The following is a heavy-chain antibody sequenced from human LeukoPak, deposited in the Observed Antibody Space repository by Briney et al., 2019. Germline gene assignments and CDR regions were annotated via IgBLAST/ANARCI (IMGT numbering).Heavy chain of an antibody. CDR3: ARRTTVVTVIDY. V-gene: IGHV4-4*07. CDR2: IYTSGST. CDR1: GGSISSYY. Sequence: SETLSLTCTVSGGSISSYYWSWIRQPAGKGLEWIGRIYTSGSTNYNPSLKSRVTISVDTSKNQFSLKLSSVTAADTAVYYCARRTTVVTVIDYWGQGTLVIVSS. D-gene: IGHD4-23*01. J-gene: IGHJ4*02.